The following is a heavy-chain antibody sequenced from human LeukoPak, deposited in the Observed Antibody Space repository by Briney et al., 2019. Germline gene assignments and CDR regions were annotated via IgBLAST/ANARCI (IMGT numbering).Heavy chain of an antibody. V-gene: IGHV3-74*01. Sequence: GGSLRLSRAASGFTFSSYWMNWVRQAPGKGLVWVSRINTDGISTSYADSVKGRFTISRDNAKNTLYLQMNSLRAEDTAVYYCARFSRGNPDYWGQGTLVTVSS. D-gene: IGHD2/OR15-2a*01. CDR3: ARFSRGNPDY. CDR1: GFTFSSYW. CDR2: INTDGIST. J-gene: IGHJ4*02.